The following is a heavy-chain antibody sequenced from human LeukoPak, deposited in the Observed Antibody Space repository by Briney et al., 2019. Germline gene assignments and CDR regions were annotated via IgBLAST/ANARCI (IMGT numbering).Heavy chain of an antibody. D-gene: IGHD3-10*01. CDR2: IDHPGSQH. CDR3: ARGLGRGTADY. V-gene: IGHV3-7*01. Sequence: MIWVRQAXGXGXEWVANIDHPGSQHYSLESVRGRFTISRDNAKNSLFLQLNSLRVEDTAVYYCARGLGRGTADYWGQGTLVTVSS. J-gene: IGHJ4*02.